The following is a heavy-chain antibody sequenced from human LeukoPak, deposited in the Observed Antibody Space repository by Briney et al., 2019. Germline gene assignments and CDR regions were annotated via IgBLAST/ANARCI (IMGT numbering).Heavy chain of an antibody. CDR3: ARAHYYDSSGYYVLGDY. CDR2: INPSGGST. CDR1: GYTFTSYY. Sequence: GASVKVSCKASGYTFTSYYRHWVRQAPGQGLEWMGIINPSGGSTSYAQRFQGRVTMTRDTSTSTVYMELSSLRSEDTAVYYCARAHYYDSSGYYVLGDYWGQGTLVTVSS. J-gene: IGHJ4*02. D-gene: IGHD3-22*01. V-gene: IGHV1-46*01.